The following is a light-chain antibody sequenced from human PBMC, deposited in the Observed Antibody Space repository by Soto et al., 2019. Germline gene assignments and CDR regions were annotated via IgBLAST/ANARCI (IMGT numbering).Light chain of an antibody. Sequence: EIVQTQYPATLSVSQGERSTLSGRASQSVSSNLAWYQQKPGQAPRLLIYGASNRATGIPDRFSGSGSGTDFTLTISRLEPEDFAVYYCQQYGSSGTFGQGTKVDIK. CDR3: QQYGSSGT. J-gene: IGKJ1*01. CDR2: GAS. V-gene: IGKV3-20*01. CDR1: QSVSSN.